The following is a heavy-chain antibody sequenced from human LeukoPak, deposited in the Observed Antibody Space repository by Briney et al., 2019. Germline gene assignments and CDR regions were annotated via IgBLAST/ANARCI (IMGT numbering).Heavy chain of an antibody. D-gene: IGHD1-14*01. CDR1: GYTFTSYD. V-gene: IGHV1-18*01. J-gene: IGHJ4*02. CDR3: ARDDHRTNIDY. Sequence: ASVKVSCKASGYTFTSYDINWVRQAPGQGLEWMGWISAYNGNTNYAQKLQGRVTMTTDTSTSTAYMELRSLRSDDTAVYYCARDDHRTNIDYWGQGTLVTVSS. CDR2: ISAYNGNT.